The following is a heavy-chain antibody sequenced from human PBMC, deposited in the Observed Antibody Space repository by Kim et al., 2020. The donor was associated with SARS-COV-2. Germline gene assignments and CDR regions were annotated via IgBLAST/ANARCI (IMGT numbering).Heavy chain of an antibody. D-gene: IGHD6-13*01. V-gene: IGHV3-23*01. J-gene: IGHJ4*02. CDR3: AKGAAAGTAIFDY. Sequence: ADSVKDRFTISRDNSKNTTLYLQMNSLGGEDTAVYYCAKGAAAGTAIFDYWGQGTLVTVSS.